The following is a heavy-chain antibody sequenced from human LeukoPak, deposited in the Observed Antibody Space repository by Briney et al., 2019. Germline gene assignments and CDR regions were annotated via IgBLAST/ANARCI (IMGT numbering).Heavy chain of an antibody. CDR3: ARALYYYDSSGSGGWWFDP. J-gene: IGHJ5*02. V-gene: IGHV4-59*01. D-gene: IGHD3-22*01. CDR2: IYYSGST. CDR1: GGSFSSYY. Sequence: KTSETLSLTCAVYGGSFSSYYWSWIRQPPGKGLEWIGYIYYSGSTNYNPSLKSRVTISVDTSKNQFSLKLSSVTAADTAVYYCARALYYYDSSGSGGWWFDPWGQGTLVTVSS.